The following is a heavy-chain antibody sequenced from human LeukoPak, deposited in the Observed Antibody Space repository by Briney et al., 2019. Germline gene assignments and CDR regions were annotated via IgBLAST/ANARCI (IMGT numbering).Heavy chain of an antibody. CDR3: ARDLWAVAGTVALVYFDY. J-gene: IGHJ4*02. Sequence: PGGSLRLSCAASGFTFSSYSMNWVRQAPGKGLEWVSSISSSSSYIYYADSVKGRFTISRGNAKNSLYLQMNSLRAEDTAVYYCARDLWAVAGTVALVYFDYWGQGTLVTVSS. D-gene: IGHD6-19*01. V-gene: IGHV3-21*01. CDR2: ISSSSSYI. CDR1: GFTFSSYS.